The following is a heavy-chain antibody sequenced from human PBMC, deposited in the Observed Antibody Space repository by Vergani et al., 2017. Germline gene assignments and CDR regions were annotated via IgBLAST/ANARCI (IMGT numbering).Heavy chain of an antibody. J-gene: IGHJ4*02. CDR3: AKESLVGATPYDY. D-gene: IGHD1-26*01. CDR1: GGSISSYY. CDR2: INHSGST. V-gene: IGHV4-59*12. Sequence: QVQLQESGPGLVKPSETLSLTCTVSGGSISSYYWSWIRQPPGKGLEWIGEINHSGSTNYNPSLKSRVTISVDTSKNQFSLKLSSVTAADTAVYYCAKESLVGATPYDYWGQGTLVTVSS.